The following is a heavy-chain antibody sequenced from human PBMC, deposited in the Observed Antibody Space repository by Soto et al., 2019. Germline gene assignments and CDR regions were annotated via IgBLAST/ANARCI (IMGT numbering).Heavy chain of an antibody. V-gene: IGHV1-69*01. Sequence: QVQLVQSGAEVKKPGSSVKVSCKASGGTFMPYTITWVRRYPGQGLEWMGGITLVFGTADYAQKFQGRVTITADESTGTVYMELSGLRSEDTAVYYCAREGGAPGAYDHWGQGTLVSVSS. J-gene: IGHJ4*02. CDR3: AREGGAPGAYDH. CDR1: GGTFMPYT. CDR2: ITLVFGTA. D-gene: IGHD7-27*01.